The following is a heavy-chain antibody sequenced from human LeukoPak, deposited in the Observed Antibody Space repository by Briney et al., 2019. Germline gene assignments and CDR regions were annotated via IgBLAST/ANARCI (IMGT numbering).Heavy chain of an antibody. V-gene: IGHV3-21*01. CDR2: ISSSSSDI. D-gene: IGHD2-15*01. J-gene: IGHJ3*02. CDR3: ARGYCSGGSCYWAFDI. Sequence: PGGSLRLSCAASGFTFSHYRMNWVRQAPGKGLEWVSSISSSSSDIYYGDSVKGRFTISRDNAKNSLYLQMNSLRAEDTAVFYCARGYCSGGSCYWAFDIWGQGTMVTVSS. CDR1: GFTFSHYR.